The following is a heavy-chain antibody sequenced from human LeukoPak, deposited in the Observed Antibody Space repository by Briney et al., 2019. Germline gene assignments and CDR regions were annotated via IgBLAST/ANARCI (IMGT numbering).Heavy chain of an antibody. J-gene: IGHJ4*02. D-gene: IGHD3-9*01. CDR2: IWYDGSNK. V-gene: IGHV3-33*01. Sequence: GGSLRLSCAASGFTFSSYGMQWVRQAPGKGLEWVAVIWYDGSNKYYADSVKGRFTISRDNSKNTLYLQMNSLRAEDTAVYYCARDSGLRYFDWLPDYWGQGTLVTVSS. CDR1: GFTFSSYG. CDR3: ARDSGLRYFDWLPDY.